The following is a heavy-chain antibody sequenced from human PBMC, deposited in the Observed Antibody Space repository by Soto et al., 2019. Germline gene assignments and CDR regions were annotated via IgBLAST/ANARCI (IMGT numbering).Heavy chain of an antibody. Sequence: EVQLVESGGGLVKPGGSLRLSCAASGFTFSNAWMSWVRQAPGKGLEWVGRIKSKTDGGTTGYAAPVKGRFTISRDDSKNTLYLQMNSLKTEDTAVYYCTYTPDYYYYGMDVWGQGTTVTVSS. V-gene: IGHV3-15*01. CDR1: GFTFSNAW. CDR3: TYTPDYYYYGMDV. CDR2: IKSKTDGGTT. J-gene: IGHJ6*02.